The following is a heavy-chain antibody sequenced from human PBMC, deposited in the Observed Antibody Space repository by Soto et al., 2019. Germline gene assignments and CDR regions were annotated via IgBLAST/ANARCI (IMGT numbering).Heavy chain of an antibody. V-gene: IGHV4-31*03. D-gene: IGHD3-3*01. Sequence: QVQLQESGPGLVKPSQTLSLTCTVSGGSISSGGYYWSWIRQHPGKGLEWIGYIYYSGSTYYNPSLKSRVTISVDTSKNQFSLKLSSVTAADTAVYYCARGVNDFWSGYYPPNDYWGQGTLVTVSS. CDR3: ARGVNDFWSGYYPPNDY. CDR2: IYYSGST. J-gene: IGHJ4*02. CDR1: GGSISSGGYY.